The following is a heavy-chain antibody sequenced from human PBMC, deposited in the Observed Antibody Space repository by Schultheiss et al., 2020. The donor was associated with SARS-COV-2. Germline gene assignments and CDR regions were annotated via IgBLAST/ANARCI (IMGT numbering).Heavy chain of an antibody. J-gene: IGHJ6*02. V-gene: IGHV3-11*01. CDR3: AKDLNRHCSGGSCYFGSGYYGMDV. D-gene: IGHD2-15*01. Sequence: GESLKISCAASGFTLSDYYMDWVRQAPGKGLEWVSYISSSSSTIYYADSVKGRFTISRDNAKNSLYLQMNSLRAEDTALYYCAKDLNRHCSGGSCYFGSGYYGMDVWGQGTTVTVSS. CDR1: GFTLSDYY. CDR2: ISSSSSTI.